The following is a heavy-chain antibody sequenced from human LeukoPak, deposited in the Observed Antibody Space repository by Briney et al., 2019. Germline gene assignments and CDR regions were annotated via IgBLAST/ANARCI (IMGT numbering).Heavy chain of an antibody. CDR1: GGSLSSYY. J-gene: IGHJ2*01. CDR3: ARTSDSVNWYFDL. V-gene: IGHV4-59*01. D-gene: IGHD2-15*01. Sequence: SETLSLTCTVSGGSLSSYYWTWIRRPPGKGLEWIGYIYYSGSTNYNPSLKRRLTISVDTSKNQFSLKLSSVTAADTAVYYCARTSDSVNWYFDLWGRGTLVTVSS. CDR2: IYYSGST.